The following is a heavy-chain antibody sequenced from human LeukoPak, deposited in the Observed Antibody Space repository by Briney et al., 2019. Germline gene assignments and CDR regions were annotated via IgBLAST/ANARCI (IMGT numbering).Heavy chain of an antibody. J-gene: IGHJ4*02. D-gene: IGHD1-14*01. CDR3: ARARPPGAPYYFDY. CDR1: GGSISSGGYY. CDR2: IYYSGST. Sequence: SETLSLTCTVSGGSISSGGYYWSWIRQHPGKGLDWIGYIYYSGSTYYNPSLKSRVTISVDTSKNQFSLKLSSVTAADTAVYYCARARPPGAPYYFDYWGQGTLVTVSS. V-gene: IGHV4-31*03.